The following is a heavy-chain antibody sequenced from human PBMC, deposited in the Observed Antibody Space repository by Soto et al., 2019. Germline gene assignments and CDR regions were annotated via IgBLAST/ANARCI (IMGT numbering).Heavy chain of an antibody. V-gene: IGHV1-18*01. CDR2: IRAYNGDT. D-gene: IGHD2-15*01. CDR3: AREYCTGGTCYSFFDY. J-gene: IGHJ4*02. Sequence: EASVKVSCKTSGYTFTAYDIYWVRQAPGQGLEWMGWIRAYNGDTNYAQKFQARVTIASDTSASTAYMELSSLRSEDTAVYYCAREYCTGGTCYSFFDYWGQGTLVTVSS. CDR1: GYTFTAYD.